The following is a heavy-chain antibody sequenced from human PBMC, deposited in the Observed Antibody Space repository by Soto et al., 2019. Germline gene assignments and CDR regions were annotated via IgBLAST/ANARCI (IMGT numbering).Heavy chain of an antibody. J-gene: IGHJ6*02. Sequence: VQLQESGPGLVKPSETLSLTCTVSGGSVSSGSYYWSWIRQPPGKGLEWVSGISWNSGSIGYADSVKGRFTNSRDHAQNSLYLQMNSLRAEDTALYYCAKDLYRGYSYGSLYYYYGMDVWGQGTTVTVSS. D-gene: IGHD5-18*01. CDR2: ISWNSGSI. V-gene: IGHV3-9*01. CDR3: AKDLYRGYSYGSLYYYYGMDV. CDR1: GGSVSSGSYY.